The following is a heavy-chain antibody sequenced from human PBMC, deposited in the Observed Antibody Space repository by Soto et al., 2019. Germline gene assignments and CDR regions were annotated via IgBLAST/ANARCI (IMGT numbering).Heavy chain of an antibody. CDR1: GFTFSNAW. CDR3: ARVYPSDAFDI. CDR2: IKSKTDGGTT. J-gene: IGHJ3*02. V-gene: IGHV3-15*07. Sequence: GGSLRLSCAASGFTFSNAWMNWVRQAPGKGLEWVGRIKSKTDGGTTDYAAPVKGRFTISRDNAKYSLYLHMNSLRAEDTAVYYCARVYPSDAFDIWGQGTMVTVSS.